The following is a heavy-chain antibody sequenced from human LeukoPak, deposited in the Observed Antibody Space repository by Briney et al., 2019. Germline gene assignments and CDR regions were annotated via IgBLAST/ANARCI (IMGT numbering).Heavy chain of an antibody. Sequence: SETLSLTCTVSGGSISSSSYYWGWIRQPPGKGLEWIGSIYYSGSTYYNPSLKSRVTISVDTSKNQFSLKLSSVTAADTAVYYCARMDFVVTPSLGIDYWGQGTLVTVSS. D-gene: IGHD4-23*01. CDR1: GGSISSSSYY. CDR2: IYYSGST. J-gene: IGHJ4*02. V-gene: IGHV4-39*01. CDR3: ARMDFVVTPSLGIDY.